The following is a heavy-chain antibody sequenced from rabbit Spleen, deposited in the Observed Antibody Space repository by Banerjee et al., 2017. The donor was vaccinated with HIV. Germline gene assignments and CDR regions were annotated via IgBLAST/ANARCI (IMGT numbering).Heavy chain of an antibody. V-gene: IGHV1S45*01. CDR3: ARDLPDVIGWNFNL. D-gene: IGHD1-1*01. Sequence: QEQLVESGGGLFQPGGSLALTCKASGFSLNSDYVMCWVRQAPGKGLEWIACIYVGDGSTDYANWVNGRFTISKTSSTVDLKMTSLTAADTATYFCARDLPDVIGWNFNLWGPGTLVTVS. J-gene: IGHJ4*01. CDR2: IYVGDGST. CDR1: GFSLNSDYV.